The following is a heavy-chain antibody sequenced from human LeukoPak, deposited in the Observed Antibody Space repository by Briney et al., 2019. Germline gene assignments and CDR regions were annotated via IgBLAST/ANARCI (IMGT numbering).Heavy chain of an antibody. D-gene: IGHD6-19*01. CDR1: GFTFYDYA. V-gene: IGHV3-9*01. J-gene: IGHJ5*02. Sequence: GGSLRLSCAASGFTFYDYAMHWVRHAPGKGVEWGSGISWNRGSIDYADTVKGRFTISRDKAKNSLYLQKNSLRDEDTALYYTAKDFVAGTSVANRNWFDPWGQGTLVTVSS. CDR3: AKDFVAGTSVANRNWFDP. CDR2: ISWNRGSI.